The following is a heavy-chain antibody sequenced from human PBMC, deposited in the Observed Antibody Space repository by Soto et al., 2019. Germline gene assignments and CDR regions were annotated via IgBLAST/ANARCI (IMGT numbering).Heavy chain of an antibody. Sequence: PGGSLRLSCAASGFTFSSYSMNWVRQAPGKGLEWVSSISSSSSYIYYADSVKGRFTISRDNAKNSLYLQMNSLRAEDTAVYYCARDSSFPIKIFGGGYMEVWGKGTTVTVSS. D-gene: IGHD3-3*01. V-gene: IGHV3-21*01. J-gene: IGHJ6*03. CDR3: ARDSSFPIKIFGGGYMEV. CDR2: ISSSSSYI. CDR1: GFTFSSYS.